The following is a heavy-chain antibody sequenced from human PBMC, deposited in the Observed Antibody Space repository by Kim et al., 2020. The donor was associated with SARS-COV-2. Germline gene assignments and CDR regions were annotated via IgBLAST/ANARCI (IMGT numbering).Heavy chain of an antibody. CDR1: GLAFSSAW. D-gene: IGHD1-26*01. J-gene: IGHJ4*02. CDR3: TRYSGSSLEY. Sequence: GGSLRLSCAASGLAFSSAWMSWVRQAPGKGLEWVGRIQSNTDGGTTDYSAAVKGRFAISRDDSKNTVYLQMNSLKTEDTAVYYCTRYSGSSLEYLGQGTL. V-gene: IGHV3-15*01. CDR2: IQSNTDGGTT.